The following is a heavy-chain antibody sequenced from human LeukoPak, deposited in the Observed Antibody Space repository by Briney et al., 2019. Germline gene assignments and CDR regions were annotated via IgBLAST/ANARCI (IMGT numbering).Heavy chain of an antibody. CDR2: IYYSGST. Sequence: SETLSLTCTVSGGSISSYYWSWIRQPPGKGLEWIGYIYYSGSTNYNPSLKSRVTISVDTSKNQFSLKLSSVTAADTAVYYCARIRRGSPYYYYYMDVWGKGTTVTISS. V-gene: IGHV4-59*12. J-gene: IGHJ6*03. D-gene: IGHD5-12*01. CDR1: GGSISSYY. CDR3: ARIRRGSPYYYYYMDV.